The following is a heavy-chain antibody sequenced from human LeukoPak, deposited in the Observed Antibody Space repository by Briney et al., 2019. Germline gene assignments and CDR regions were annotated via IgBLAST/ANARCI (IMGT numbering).Heavy chain of an antibody. Sequence: ASVKVSCKASGYTFTGYYIPWVRQAPGQGLEWMGWINPNSGGTKYAQRFQGRVTMTRDTSISTAYMELSSLTSDDTALYYCATDGAVAGTAYPEYWGQGTLVTVSS. CDR2: INPNSGGT. CDR3: ATDGAVAGTAYPEY. D-gene: IGHD6-19*01. CDR1: GYTFTGYY. V-gene: IGHV1-2*02. J-gene: IGHJ4*02.